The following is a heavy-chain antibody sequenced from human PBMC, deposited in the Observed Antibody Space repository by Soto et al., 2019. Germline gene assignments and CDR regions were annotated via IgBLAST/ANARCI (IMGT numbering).Heavy chain of an antibody. CDR3: ARASSMYYDFWSGYFFGQGWFDP. CDR2: MNPNSGNT. D-gene: IGHD3-3*01. CDR1: GYTFTSYD. V-gene: IGHV1-8*01. Sequence: GASVKVSCKASGYTFTSYDINWVRQATGQGLEWMGWMNPNSGNTGYAQKFQGRVTMTRNTSISTAYMELSSLRSEDTAVYYCARASSMYYDFWSGYFFGQGWFDPWGQGTLVTVSS. J-gene: IGHJ5*02.